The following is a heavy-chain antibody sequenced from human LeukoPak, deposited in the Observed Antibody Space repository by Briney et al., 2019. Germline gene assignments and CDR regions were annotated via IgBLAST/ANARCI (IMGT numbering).Heavy chain of an antibody. CDR3: ARDFKYYYGSGSYFPSDY. D-gene: IGHD3-10*01. Sequence: GASVKVSCKASGYTFCKNGINWVRQAPGQGPEWLGWISGYNGNTDYAEKVQGRMTMTTDTSTNTAYLELRSLTSDDTAVYYCARDFKYYYGSGSYFPSDYWGQGTLVIVSS. J-gene: IGHJ4*01. V-gene: IGHV1-18*04. CDR2: ISGYNGNT. CDR1: GYTFCKNG.